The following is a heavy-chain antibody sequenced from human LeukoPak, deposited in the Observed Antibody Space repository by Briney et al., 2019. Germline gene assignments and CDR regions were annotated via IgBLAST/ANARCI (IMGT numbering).Heavy chain of an antibody. CDR3: TTKKVDYYDSSGYSIGY. CDR2: IKSKTDGGTT. Sequence: GGSLRLSCAASGFTFSNAWMSWVRQAPGKGLEWVGRIKSKTDGGTTDYAAPVKGRFTISRDDSKNTLYLQMNSLKTEDTAVYYCTTKKVDYYDSSGYSIGYWGQGTLVTASS. J-gene: IGHJ4*02. CDR1: GFTFSNAW. D-gene: IGHD3-22*01. V-gene: IGHV3-15*01.